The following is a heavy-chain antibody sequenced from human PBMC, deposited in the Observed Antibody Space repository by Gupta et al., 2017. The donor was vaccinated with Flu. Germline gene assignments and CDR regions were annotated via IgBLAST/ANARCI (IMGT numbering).Heavy chain of an antibody. CDR3: AKTGTTCYYYMDV. J-gene: IGHJ6*03. D-gene: IGHD1-7*01. Sequence: VRQAPGKGLEWLAGISDDARKTCYSDAVKGRFNISRDNSRDTLYLQMNSLRAEDTAVYYGAKTGTTCYYYMDVWGKGTTVIV. CDR2: ISDDARKT. V-gene: IGHV3-30-3*02.